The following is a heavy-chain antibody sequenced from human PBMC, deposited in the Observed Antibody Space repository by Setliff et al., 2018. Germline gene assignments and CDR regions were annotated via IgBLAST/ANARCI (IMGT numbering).Heavy chain of an antibody. Sequence: ASVKVSCKASGYTFTRYYMYWLRQAPGQGPEWMGIINIGGGGASYAQKFQDRVTMTRDTSTNTVYMDLSSLRDDDTAVYYCAREVSTGENSGCDIWGQGTVVTVSS. D-gene: IGHD3-9*01. J-gene: IGHJ3*02. CDR1: GYTFTRYY. V-gene: IGHV1-46*01. CDR3: AREVSTGENSGCDI. CDR2: INIGGGGA.